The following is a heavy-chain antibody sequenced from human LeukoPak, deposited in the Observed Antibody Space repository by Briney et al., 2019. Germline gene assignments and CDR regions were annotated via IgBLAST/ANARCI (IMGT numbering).Heavy chain of an antibody. Sequence: GGSLRLSCAASGFTFSSYAMHWVRQAPGKGLEWVALISYDGSNKYYADSVKGRFTISRDNSKNTLYLQMNSLRAEDTAVYYCARQEYYYDSSGRRGYYFDYWGQGTLVTVSS. V-gene: IGHV3-30*01. CDR1: GFTFSSYA. CDR2: ISYDGSNK. CDR3: ARQEYYYDSSGRRGYYFDY. D-gene: IGHD3-22*01. J-gene: IGHJ4*02.